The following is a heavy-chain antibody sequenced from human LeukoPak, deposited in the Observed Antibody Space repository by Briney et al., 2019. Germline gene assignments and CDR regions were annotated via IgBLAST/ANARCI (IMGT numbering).Heavy chain of an antibody. CDR2: IYYSGST. CDR1: GGSISSSSYY. D-gene: IGHD3-16*02. V-gene: IGHV4-39*07. J-gene: IGHJ4*02. Sequence: SETLSLTCTVSGGSISSSSYYWGWIRQPPGKGLEWIGSIYYSGSTYYNPSLKSRVTISVDTSKNQFSLKLSSVTAADTAVYYCARGGVDYDYVWGSYRPKPYYFDYWGQGTLVTVSS. CDR3: ARGGVDYDYVWGSYRPKPYYFDY.